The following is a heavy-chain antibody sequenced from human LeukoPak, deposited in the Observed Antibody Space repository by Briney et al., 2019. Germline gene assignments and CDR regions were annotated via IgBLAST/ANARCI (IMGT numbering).Heavy chain of an antibody. CDR3: ARHDYGGNSEEAFDI. CDR2: IYYSGST. V-gene: IGHV4-59*05. CDR1: GGSISSYY. Sequence: SETLSLTCTVSGGSISSYYWSWIRQPPGKGLEWIGSIYYSGSTYYNPSLKSRVTISVDTSKNQFSLKLSSVTAADTAVYYCARHDYGGNSEEAFDIWGQGTMVTVSS. D-gene: IGHD4-23*01. J-gene: IGHJ3*02.